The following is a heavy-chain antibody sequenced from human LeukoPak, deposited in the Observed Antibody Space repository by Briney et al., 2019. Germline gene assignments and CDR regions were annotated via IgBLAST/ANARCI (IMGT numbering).Heavy chain of an antibody. V-gene: IGHV1-18*01. Sequence: GASVKVSCKASGYSFTSYGISWVRQAPGQGLEWMAWINAYNGNTNYAQKLQGRVTMTTDTSTSTAYMELKSLRSDDTAVYYCAREHRWLQSLYYFDYWGQGTLVTVSS. J-gene: IGHJ4*02. CDR2: INAYNGNT. D-gene: IGHD5-24*01. CDR3: AREHRWLQSLYYFDY. CDR1: GYSFTSYG.